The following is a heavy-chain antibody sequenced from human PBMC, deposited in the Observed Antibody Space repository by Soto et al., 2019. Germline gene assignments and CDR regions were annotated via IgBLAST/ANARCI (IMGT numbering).Heavy chain of an antibody. J-gene: IGHJ4*02. V-gene: IGHV1-69*13. D-gene: IGHD4-17*01. CDR1: GGTFSSYA. CDR3: ATNPTDPRTQFDY. CDR2: IIPIFGTA. Sequence: SVKVSCKASGGTFSSYAISWVRQAPGQGLEWMGGIIPIFGTANYAQKFQGRVTITADESTSTAYMELSSLRSEDTAVYYCATNPTDPRTQFDYWGQGTLVTVSS.